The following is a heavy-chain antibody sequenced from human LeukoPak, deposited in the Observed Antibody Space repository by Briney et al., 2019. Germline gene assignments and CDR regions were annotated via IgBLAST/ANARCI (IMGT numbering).Heavy chain of an antibody. CDR2: ISAYNGNI. Sequence: GASVTVSCKASGYTFTSYGFSWVRQAPGQGLEWMGWISAYNGNINYVQKLQGRVTMTTDTSTSTAYMELKSLTSDDTAVYYCARDHSSSGQLFDYWGQRALVTASS. D-gene: IGHD6-13*01. V-gene: IGHV1-18*01. J-gene: IGHJ4*02. CDR1: GYTFTSYG. CDR3: ARDHSSSGQLFDY.